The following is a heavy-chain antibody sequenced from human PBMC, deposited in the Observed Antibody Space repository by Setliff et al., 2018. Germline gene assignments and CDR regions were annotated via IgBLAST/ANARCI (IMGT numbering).Heavy chain of an antibody. D-gene: IGHD5-12*01. CDR3: ARHYGGGYKHFDY. V-gene: IGHV4-39*01. CDR1: GGSISSSSYY. Sequence: SETLSLTCTVSGGSISSSSYYWGWIRQPPGKGLEWIGSIYYSGNTYYNPSLKSRVTIGVDTSKNQFSLKLSSVTAADPAVYYCARHYGGGYKHFDYWGQGTLVTVSS. CDR2: IYYSGNT. J-gene: IGHJ4*02.